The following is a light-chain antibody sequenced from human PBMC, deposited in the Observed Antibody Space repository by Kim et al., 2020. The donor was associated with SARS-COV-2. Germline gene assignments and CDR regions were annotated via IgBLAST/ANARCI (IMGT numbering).Light chain of an antibody. V-gene: IGKV1-27*01. J-gene: IGKJ1*01. CDR2: AAS. CDR1: HGISKS. CDR3: QKYNSAPWT. Sequence: ASVGHRVTITCRSCHGISKSLAWYQQNPGKGPKVLIYAASPLQSGVPSRFSGSGSGTDFILTISSLQPEDVATYYCQKYNSAPWTLGQGTKVELK.